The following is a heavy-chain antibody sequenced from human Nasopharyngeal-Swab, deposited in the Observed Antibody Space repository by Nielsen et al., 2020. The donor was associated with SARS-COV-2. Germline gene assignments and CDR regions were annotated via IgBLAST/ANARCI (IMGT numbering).Heavy chain of an antibody. D-gene: IGHD2-2*01. J-gene: IGHJ4*02. CDR1: GFTFDDYA. Sequence: SLKISCAASGFTFDDYAMHWVRQAPGKGPEWVSGISWNSGSIGYADSVKGRFTISRDNAKNSLYLQMNSLRAEDTALYYCAKSGGYCSSTSCYYFDYWGQGTLVTVSS. V-gene: IGHV3-9*01. CDR2: ISWNSGSI. CDR3: AKSGGYCSSTSCYYFDY.